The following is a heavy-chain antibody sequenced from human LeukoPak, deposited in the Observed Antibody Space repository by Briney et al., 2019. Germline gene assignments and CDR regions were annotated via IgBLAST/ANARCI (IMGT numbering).Heavy chain of an antibody. D-gene: IGHD1-14*01. CDR3: AREILGGFNPGAY. CDR2: IHRSGSP. Sequence: PETLSLTCTVSLDXTTSNFCSWVRQPPGKGLEWIGEIHRSGSPNYNPSLQSRVTISIDRSRNQIVLELSSVTAADTAVYYCAREILGGFNPGAYWGQGILVTVSS. J-gene: IGHJ4*02. V-gene: IGHV4-4*03. CDR1: LDXTTSNF.